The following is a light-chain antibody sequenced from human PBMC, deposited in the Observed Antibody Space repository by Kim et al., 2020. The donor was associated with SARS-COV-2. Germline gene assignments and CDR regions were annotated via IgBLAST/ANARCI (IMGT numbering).Light chain of an antibody. J-gene: IGLJ2*01. V-gene: IGLV3-21*04. CDR2: YDS. Sequence: SYELTQPPSVSVAPGKTARITCGGNNIGSKSVHWYQQKPGQAPVLVIYYDSDRPSGIPERFSGSNSGNTATLTINRVEDGDEADYYCQVWDSSSDVVFGGGTQLTVL. CDR1: NIGSKS. CDR3: QVWDSSSDVV.